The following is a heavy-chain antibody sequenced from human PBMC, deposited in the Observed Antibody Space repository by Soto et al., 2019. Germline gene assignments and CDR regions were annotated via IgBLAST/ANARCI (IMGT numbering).Heavy chain of an antibody. CDR3: AEDLYDWGVVFDY. D-gene: IGHD3-9*01. J-gene: IGHJ4*02. V-gene: IGHV3-23*01. CDR1: GFTFSSLT. Sequence: EMQLLESGGGLVPPGGSLRLSCAASGFTFSSLTMNWVRQAPGKGLEWVSSIRGGSDLIHYADSVKGRFAISRDNSMGTLYRQMNSLRAEDTAVYYCAEDLYDWGVVFDYWGQGTLVTVSS. CDR2: IRGGSDLI.